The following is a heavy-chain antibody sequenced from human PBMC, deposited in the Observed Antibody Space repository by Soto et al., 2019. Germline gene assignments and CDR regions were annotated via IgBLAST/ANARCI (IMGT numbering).Heavy chain of an antibody. D-gene: IGHD6-6*01. CDR2: ISYDGSNK. V-gene: IGHV3-30-3*01. Sequence: QVQLVESGGGVVQPGRSLRLSCAASGFTFRSYAMRWVRQAPGKGLEWVAVISYDGSNKYYADSVKGRFTISRDNSKNTLYLQMNSLRTEDTAVYYCAREGTSDAFDIWGQGTMVTVSS. J-gene: IGHJ3*02. CDR3: AREGTSDAFDI. CDR1: GFTFRSYA.